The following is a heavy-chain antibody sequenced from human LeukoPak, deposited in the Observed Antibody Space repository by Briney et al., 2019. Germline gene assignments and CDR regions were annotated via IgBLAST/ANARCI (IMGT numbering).Heavy chain of an antibody. CDR2: IIPILGIA. CDR3: ARGETMAAAGGGDDYYYGRDL. Sequence: SVKVSCKASGGTFNSYAITWVRLAPGHGLEWMGRIIPILGIANHPQKFRGRVTITADKSTSTAYMELSSLTSEDTAVYYCARGETMAAAGGGDDYYYGRDLGGQGTTVTVSS. D-gene: IGHD6-13*01. J-gene: IGHJ6*01. CDR1: GGTFNSYA. V-gene: IGHV1-69*04.